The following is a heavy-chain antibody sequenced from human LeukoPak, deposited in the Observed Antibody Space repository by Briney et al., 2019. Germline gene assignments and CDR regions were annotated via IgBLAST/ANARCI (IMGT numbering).Heavy chain of an antibody. Sequence: GGSLRLSCAASGFTLDDYTMHWVRQAPGKGLEWVSLISWDGGSTYYADSVKGRFTISRDNSKNTLYLQMNSLRAEDTAVYYCAKDTLSSSCDYWGQGTLVTVSS. CDR3: AKDTLSSSCDY. J-gene: IGHJ4*02. CDR2: ISWDGGST. CDR1: GFTLDDYT. V-gene: IGHV3-43*01. D-gene: IGHD6-6*01.